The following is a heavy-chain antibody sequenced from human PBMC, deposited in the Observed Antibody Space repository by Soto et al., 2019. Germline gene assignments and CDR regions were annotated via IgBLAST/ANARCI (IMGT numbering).Heavy chain of an antibody. V-gene: IGHV3-74*01. CDR3: ARGDRGAFDL. CDR2: IHSDGSST. CDR1: GFTFSYYW. J-gene: IGHJ3*01. Sequence: EVQLVESGGGLVRPGGSLRLSCAASGFTFSYYWMHWVRQAPGKGLVWVSRIHSDGSSTTYADFVKGRFIISRDNAGKTVDLQMNSVRVEDTAVYYCARGDRGAFDLWGQGTVVTVSS. D-gene: IGHD1-26*01.